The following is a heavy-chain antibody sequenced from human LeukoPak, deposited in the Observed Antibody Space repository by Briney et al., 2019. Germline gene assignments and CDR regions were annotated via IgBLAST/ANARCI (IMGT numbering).Heavy chain of an antibody. V-gene: IGHV4-34*01. D-gene: IGHD1-26*01. CDR3: ARAPWEPGHFQH. J-gene: IGHJ1*01. Sequence: PSETLSLTCAVYGGSFSGYYWSWIRQPPGKGLEWIGEINHSGSTNYNPSLKSRVTISVDTSKNQFSLKLSSVTAADTAVYYCARAPWEPGHFQHWGQGTLVTVSS. CDR2: INHSGST. CDR1: GGSFSGYY.